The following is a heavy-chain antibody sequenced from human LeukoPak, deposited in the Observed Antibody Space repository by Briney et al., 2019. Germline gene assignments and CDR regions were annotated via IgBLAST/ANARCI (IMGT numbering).Heavy chain of an antibody. J-gene: IGHJ4*02. CDR2: ISGSGGRT. V-gene: IGHV3-23*01. D-gene: IGHD1-7*01. CDR1: GFMFSNYA. Sequence: GGSLRLSCAASGFMFSNYAMSWVRQAPGKGLEWVSVISGSGGRTYYADSVKGRFTISRDNSKNTLYLQMNSLRAEDTAVYYCAKGTGTDFDYWGQGTLVTVSS. CDR3: AKGTGTDFDY.